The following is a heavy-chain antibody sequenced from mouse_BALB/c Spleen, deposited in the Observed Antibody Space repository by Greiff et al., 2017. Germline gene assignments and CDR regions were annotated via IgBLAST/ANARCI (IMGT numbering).Heavy chain of an antibody. CDR1: GFTFSSYA. J-gene: IGHJ4*01. V-gene: IGHV5-9-4*01. CDR2: ISSGGSYT. Sequence: EVQVVESGGGLVKPGGSLKLSCAASGFTFSSYAMSWVRQSPEKRLEWVAEISSGGSYTYYPDTVTGRFTISRDNAKNTLYLEMSSLRSEDTAMYYCARDGGNAMDYWGQGTSVTVSS. CDR3: ARDGGNAMDY.